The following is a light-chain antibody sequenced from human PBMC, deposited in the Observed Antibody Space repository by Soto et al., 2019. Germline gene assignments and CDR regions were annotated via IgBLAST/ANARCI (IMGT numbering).Light chain of an antibody. CDR3: SSYTSSSGYV. V-gene: IGLV2-14*01. J-gene: IGLJ1*01. CDR2: DVN. Sequence: QSALTQPASVSGSPGQSITISCTGTSSDVGGYNYVSWYQQHPGKAPKLMIYDVNNRPSGVSNRFSGSKSGNTASLTFSGLQAEDEADYYCSSYTSSSGYVFGTGTKVTVL. CDR1: SSDVGGYNY.